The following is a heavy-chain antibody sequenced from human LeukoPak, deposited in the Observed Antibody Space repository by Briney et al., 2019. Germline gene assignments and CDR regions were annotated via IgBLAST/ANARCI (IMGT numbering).Heavy chain of an antibody. J-gene: IGHJ6*02. D-gene: IGHD3-9*01. CDR2: ISYDGSNK. Sequence: GGSLRLSCAASGFTFSSYGMHWVRQAPGKGLEWVAVISYDGSNKYYADSVKGRFTISRDNSKNTLYLQMNSLRAEDTAVYYCGRTIGMYVWGQVTTVTASS. V-gene: IGHV3-30*03. CDR1: GFTFSSYG. CDR3: GRTIGMYV.